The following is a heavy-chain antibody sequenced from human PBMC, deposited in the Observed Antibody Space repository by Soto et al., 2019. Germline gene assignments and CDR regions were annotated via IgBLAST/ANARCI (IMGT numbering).Heavy chain of an antibody. Sequence: GGSLRLSCAASGFTFSSYWMSWVRQAPGKGLEWVANIKQDGSEKYYVDSVKGRFTISRDNAKNSLYLQMNSLRAEDTAVYYCGRKGTDSSSWLHYYYYYGMDVWGQGTTVTVSS. D-gene: IGHD6-6*01. J-gene: IGHJ6*02. CDR3: GRKGTDSSSWLHYYYYYGMDV. CDR2: IKQDGSEK. CDR1: GFTFSSYW. V-gene: IGHV3-7*01.